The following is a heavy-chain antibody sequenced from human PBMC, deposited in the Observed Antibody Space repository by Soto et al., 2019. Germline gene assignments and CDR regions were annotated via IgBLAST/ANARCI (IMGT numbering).Heavy chain of an antibody. J-gene: IGHJ5*02. CDR2: SYYSGPS. CDR3: TRRYNWNDYYFDP. V-gene: IGHV4-39*01. Sequence: EALSLTCAVGGGSIGVRSYCWSWVRQTPGKGLEWVGSSYYSGPSYFNPALKGRVTISVDTSTNQFSLRLTPVTAADTAVYYCTRRYNWNDYYFDPWGQGTLVTVS. D-gene: IGHD1-20*01. CDR1: GGSIGVRSYC.